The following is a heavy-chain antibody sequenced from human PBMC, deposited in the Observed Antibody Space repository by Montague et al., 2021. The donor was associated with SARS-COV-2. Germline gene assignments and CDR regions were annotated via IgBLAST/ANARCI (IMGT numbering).Heavy chain of an antibody. Sequence: SETLSLTCTVSGGSISNSSYYWGWIRQPPGKGLEWIGSIYYSGSTYYNPSLKSRVTISVDTSKNQFSLKLSSVTAADTAVYYCARLVETYYYYYGMDAWGQGTTVTVSS. D-gene: IGHD4-23*01. CDR1: GGSISNSSYY. V-gene: IGHV4-39*01. CDR2: IYYSGST. J-gene: IGHJ6*02. CDR3: ARLVETYYYYYGMDA.